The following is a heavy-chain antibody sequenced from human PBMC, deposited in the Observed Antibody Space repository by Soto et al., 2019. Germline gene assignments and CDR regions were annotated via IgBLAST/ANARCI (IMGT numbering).Heavy chain of an antibody. J-gene: IGHJ5*02. D-gene: IGHD3-10*01. CDR3: AGEHGSGSYYNWFDP. CDR2: IIPILGIA. Sequence: QVQLVQSGAEVKKPGSSVKVSCKASGGTFSSYTISWVRQAPGQGLEWMGRIIPILGIANYAQKFQGRVTIXXDXSXXTAYMELSSLRSEDTAVYYCAGEHGSGSYYNWFDPWGQGTLVTVSS. V-gene: IGHV1-69*08. CDR1: GGTFSSYT.